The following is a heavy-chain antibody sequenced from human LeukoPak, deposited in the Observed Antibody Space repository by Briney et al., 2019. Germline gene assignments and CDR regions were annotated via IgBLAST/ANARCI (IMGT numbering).Heavy chain of an antibody. D-gene: IGHD5-24*01. CDR2: ITSSSAST. CDR3: AKDDAWLQYGN. J-gene: IGHJ4*02. Sequence: GGTLRLSCAACGFTFSHYGMNWVRRAPGKGLEWVSGITSSSASTFYADSVKGRFSISRDNSKNTLYLQMNSLRAEDTAVYYCAKDDAWLQYGNWGRGTLVTVSS. V-gene: IGHV3-23*01. CDR1: GFTFSHYG.